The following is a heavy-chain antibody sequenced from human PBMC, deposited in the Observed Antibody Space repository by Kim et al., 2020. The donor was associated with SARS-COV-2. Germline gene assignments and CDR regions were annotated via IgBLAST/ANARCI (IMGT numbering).Heavy chain of an antibody. D-gene: IGHD3-3*01. J-gene: IGHJ4*02. Sequence: ASVEGRFTISRDDSKSTLYLQMNSLKTEDTAVYYCTRYRRGADNYDFGFDSWGQGTLVTVSS. CDR3: TRYRRGADNYDFGFDS. V-gene: IGHV3-72*01.